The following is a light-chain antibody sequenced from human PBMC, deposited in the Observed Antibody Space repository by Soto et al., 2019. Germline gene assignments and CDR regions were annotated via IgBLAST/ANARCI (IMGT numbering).Light chain of an antibody. V-gene: IGKV3-15*01. CDR1: QSVRSN. CDR3: HKYTIWPQLI. Sequence: EIVITPSPATLSLSPGESASLSCMASQSVRSNLAWYQQKPGQAHRLLIYGAYNRATGIPDRFSGSGSGTEYTLTISGLKSEDFAVYYCHKYTIWPQLIFGGGTQLDIK. CDR2: GAY. J-gene: IGKJ4*01.